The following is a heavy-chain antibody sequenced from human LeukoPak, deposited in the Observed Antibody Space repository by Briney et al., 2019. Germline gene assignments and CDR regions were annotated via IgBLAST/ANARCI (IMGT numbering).Heavy chain of an antibody. Sequence: ASVKVSCKASGYTFTGYYMHWVRQAPGQGLEWMGWINPNSGGTNYAQKFQGRVTMTRDTSISTAYMELSRLRSDDTAVYYCARLVIRIVGVPWYFDYWGQGTLVTVSS. CDR1: GYTFTGYY. CDR2: INPNSGGT. CDR3: ARLVIRIVGVPWYFDY. J-gene: IGHJ4*02. V-gene: IGHV1-2*02. D-gene: IGHD1-26*01.